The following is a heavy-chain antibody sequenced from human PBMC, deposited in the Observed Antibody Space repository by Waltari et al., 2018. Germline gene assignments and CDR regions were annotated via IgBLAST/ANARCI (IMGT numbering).Heavy chain of an antibody. CDR2: ITESGDT. D-gene: IGHD3-9*01. CDR1: GYTFKNFA. Sequence: EVQLVESGGGLVQPGGALRLACAAYGYTFKNFAMSWFRQAPGKGLEWVSTITESGDTFYADSVKGRFATSRDNYKNTLSLQMNSLRAEDTAVYYCAKRWAIYYFEYWGQGNLVTVSS. J-gene: IGHJ4*02. V-gene: IGHV3-23*04. CDR3: AKRWAIYYFEY.